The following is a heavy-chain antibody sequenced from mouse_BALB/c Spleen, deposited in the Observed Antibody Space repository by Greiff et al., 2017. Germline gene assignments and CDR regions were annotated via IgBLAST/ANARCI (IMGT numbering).Heavy chain of an antibody. CDR2: ISSGGST. CDR3: ARRGYLYWYFDV. D-gene: IGHD1-2*01. Sequence: EVQLQESGGGLVKPGGSLKLSCAASGFTFSSYAMSWVRQTPEKRLEWVASISSGGSTYYPDSVKGRFTISRDNARNILYLQMSSLRSEDTDMYYCARRGYLYWYFDVWGAGTTVTVSS. J-gene: IGHJ1*01. CDR1: GFTFSSYA. V-gene: IGHV5-6-5*01.